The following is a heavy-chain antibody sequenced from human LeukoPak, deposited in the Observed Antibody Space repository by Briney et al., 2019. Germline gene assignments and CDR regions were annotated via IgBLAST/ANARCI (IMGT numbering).Heavy chain of an antibody. J-gene: IGHJ4*02. D-gene: IGHD1-26*01. CDR3: AKDRGSGNDD. CDR1: AFTFSSYA. Sequence: GGSLRLSCAASAFTFSSYAMNWVRQAPGKGLEWVSAISGSGGSTSYADSVKGRFTITRDNSKNTLYLQMNSLRAEDTAVYYCAKDRGSGNDDWGQGTLVTVSS. CDR2: ISGSGGST. V-gene: IGHV3-23*01.